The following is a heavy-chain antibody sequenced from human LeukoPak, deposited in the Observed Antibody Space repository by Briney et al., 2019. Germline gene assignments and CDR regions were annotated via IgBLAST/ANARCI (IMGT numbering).Heavy chain of an antibody. V-gene: IGHV4-39*01. CDR2: IYYSGST. D-gene: IGHD3-16*02. Sequence: SETLSLTCTVSGGSISSSSYYWGWIRQPPGKGLEWIGSIYYSGSTYYNPSLKSRVTISVDTSKNQFSLKLSSVTAADTAVYYCARSRHDYVWGSYRYTEPHSTFDYWGPGTLVTVSS. J-gene: IGHJ4*02. CDR1: GGSISSSSYY. CDR3: ARSRHDYVWGSYRYTEPHSTFDY.